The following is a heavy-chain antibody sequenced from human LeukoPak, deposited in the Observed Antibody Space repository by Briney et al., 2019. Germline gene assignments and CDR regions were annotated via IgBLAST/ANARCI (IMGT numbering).Heavy chain of an antibody. J-gene: IGHJ3*01. D-gene: IGHD1-26*01. CDR3: QGTEGATTSDAFDV. CDR1: GFTFRDYY. V-gene: IGHV3-11*04. CDR2: ISKSGSPI. Sequence: GGSLRLSCAASGFTFRDYYMNWIRQAPGKGLEWFSHISKSGSPIYYADSVKGRFTISRDKAKNSLYLQMDSLRAEDTAVYYCQGTEGATTSDAFDVWGQGTMVTVSS.